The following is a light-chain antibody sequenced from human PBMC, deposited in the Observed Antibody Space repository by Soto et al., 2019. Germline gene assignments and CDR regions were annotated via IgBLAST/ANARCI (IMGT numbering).Light chain of an antibody. J-gene: IGKJ5*01. CDR3: QQRSSWPSIT. CDR2: DAS. Sequence: EIVLTQSPATLSLPPGERATLSCRASQSVSSYLAWYQQKPGQAPRLLIYDASNRATGIPARFSGSGSGTDFTLTISSLEPEDFAVYYCQQRSSWPSITFGQGTRLEIK. V-gene: IGKV3-11*01. CDR1: QSVSSY.